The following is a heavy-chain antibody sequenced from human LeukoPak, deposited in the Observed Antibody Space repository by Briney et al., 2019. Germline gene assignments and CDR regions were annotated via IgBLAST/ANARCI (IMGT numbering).Heavy chain of an antibody. Sequence: PGGSLRLSCAASGFTFSSHAMSWVRQAPGKGLEWVSAITSGSGSNVYYTDSLKGRFTISRDNSKNTLYLQMNSLTAEDTAVYYCARHGSWSFDYWGQGTLVTVSA. D-gene: IGHD6-13*01. V-gene: IGHV3-23*01. CDR1: GFTFSSHA. CDR3: ARHGSWSFDY. J-gene: IGHJ4*02. CDR2: ITSGSGSNV.